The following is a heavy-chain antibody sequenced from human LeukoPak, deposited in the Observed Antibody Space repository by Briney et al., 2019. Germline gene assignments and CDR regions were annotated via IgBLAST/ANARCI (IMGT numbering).Heavy chain of an antibody. J-gene: IGHJ4*02. CDR3: ARDFRAGGFDY. V-gene: IGHV4-59*01. Sequence: PSQTLSLTCTVSGGSISSYYWSWIRQPPGEGLEWIGYIYYSGSTNYNPSLKSRVTISVDTSKNQFSLKLSSVTAADTAVYYCARDFRAGGFDYWGQGTLVTVSS. CDR2: IYYSGST. D-gene: IGHD3-10*01. CDR1: GGSISSYY.